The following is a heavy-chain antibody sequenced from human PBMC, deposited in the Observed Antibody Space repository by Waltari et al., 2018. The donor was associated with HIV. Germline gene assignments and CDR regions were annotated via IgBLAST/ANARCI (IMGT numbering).Heavy chain of an antibody. CDR3: APTDGGGWFDP. D-gene: IGHD3-10*01. CDR1: GGSISSYY. V-gene: IGHV4-59*01. CDR2: IYYSGST. Sequence: QVQLQESGPGLVKPSETLSLTCTVSGGSISSYYWSWIRQPPGKGLEWIGYIYYSGSTNYNPSLKSRVTISVDTSKNQFSLKLSSVTAADTAVYYCAPTDGGGWFDPWGQGTLVTVSS. J-gene: IGHJ5*02.